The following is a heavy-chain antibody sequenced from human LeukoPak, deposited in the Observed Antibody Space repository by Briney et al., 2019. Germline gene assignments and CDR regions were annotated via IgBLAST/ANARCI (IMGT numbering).Heavy chain of an antibody. D-gene: IGHD4-17*01. V-gene: IGHV3-23*01. CDR2: TSGSGGGA. Sequence: PGGSLRLSCAASGFTFITYAMTWVCKAPGKGLDWVSTTSGSGGGAHSADSVKGRFTTSRDNSKNTLYLHMNSLRAGDTAVFFCAKDIGDYGDYPDFWGQGTLVTVSS. J-gene: IGHJ4*02. CDR3: AKDIGDYGDYPDF. CDR1: GFTFITYA.